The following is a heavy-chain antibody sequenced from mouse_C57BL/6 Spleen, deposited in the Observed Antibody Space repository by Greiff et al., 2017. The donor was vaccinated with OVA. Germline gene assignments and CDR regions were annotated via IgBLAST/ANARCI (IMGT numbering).Heavy chain of an antibody. CDR2: ICPRSGNT. CDR1: GYTFTSYG. D-gene: IGHD1-1*01. J-gene: IGHJ2*01. CDR3: AFTTVVASPRDY. Sequence: QVQLQQSGAELARPGASVKLSCKASGYTFTSYGISWVKQRTGQGLEWIGEICPRSGNTYYNEKFKGKATLTADKSSSTAYMELRSLTSEDSAVYFCAFTTVVASPRDYWGQGTTLTVSS. V-gene: IGHV1-81*01.